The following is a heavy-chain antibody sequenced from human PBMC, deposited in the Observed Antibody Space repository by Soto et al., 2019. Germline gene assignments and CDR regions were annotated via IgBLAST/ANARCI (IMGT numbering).Heavy chain of an antibody. Sequence: QVQLVESGGGVVQPGRSLRLSCAASGFTFSRYAMHWVRQAPGKGLEWVAVISYDGSTRYYADSVKGRFTISRDSSKNTLYLQMNSLRADDTALYYRARDIHTSNWGTFDYWGQGTLVTVSS. J-gene: IGHJ4*02. D-gene: IGHD6-13*01. CDR2: ISYDGSTR. V-gene: IGHV3-30-3*01. CDR3: ARDIHTSNWGTFDY. CDR1: GFTFSRYA.